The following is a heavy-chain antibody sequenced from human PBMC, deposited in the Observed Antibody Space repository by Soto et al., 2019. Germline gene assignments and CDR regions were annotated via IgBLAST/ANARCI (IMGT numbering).Heavy chain of an antibody. D-gene: IGHD2-21*01. CDR1: GFSFSSQA. CDR3: ASVGMWWAGAFDI. CDR2: ISNDGNRQ. Sequence: GSLRLSCVASGFSFSSQAMHWVRQAPGKGLEWVAAISNDGNRQLYADSVKDRFTISRDNSRNTLDLQMNNLRTEDTAVYYCASVGMWWAGAFDIWGQGTMVTVSS. V-gene: IGHV3-30-3*01. J-gene: IGHJ3*02.